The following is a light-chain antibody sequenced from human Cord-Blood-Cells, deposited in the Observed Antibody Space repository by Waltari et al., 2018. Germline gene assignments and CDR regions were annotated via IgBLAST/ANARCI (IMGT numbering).Light chain of an antibody. CDR3: QQYYSTPIT. CDR1: QSVLYSSNNKSY. V-gene: IGKV4-1*01. Sequence: DIVMTQSPDSLAVSPGELSTISCKSSQSVLYSSNNKSYLAWYQQKPGQPPKLLIYWASTRESGVPDRFSGSGSGTDFTLTISSLQAEDVAVYYCQQYYSTPITFGQGTRLEIK. CDR2: WAS. J-gene: IGKJ5*01.